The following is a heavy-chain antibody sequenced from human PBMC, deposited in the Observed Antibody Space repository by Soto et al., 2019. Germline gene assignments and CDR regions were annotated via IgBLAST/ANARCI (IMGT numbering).Heavy chain of an antibody. CDR1: GYTFTSYG. D-gene: IGHD3-9*01. CDR3: ASDYRYYDRLSGYAYYYYGMDV. Sequence: ASVKVSCKASGYTFTSYGISWVRQAPGQGPEWMGWISSYNGDTNYAQTFQGRVTMTTDTSTSTAYMEMSSMRSDDRGVYYCASDYRYYDRLSGYAYYYYGMDVWGQGTTITVTS. CDR2: ISSYNGDT. J-gene: IGHJ6*01. V-gene: IGHV1-18*01.